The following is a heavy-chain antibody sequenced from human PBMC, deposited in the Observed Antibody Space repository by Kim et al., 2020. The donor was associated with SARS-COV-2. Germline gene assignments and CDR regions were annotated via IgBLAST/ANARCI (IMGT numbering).Heavy chain of an antibody. V-gene: IGHV4-31*03. CDR3: ARVARITIFGVVNSAFDI. Sequence: SETLSLTCTVSGGSISSGGYYWSWIRQHPGKGLEWIGYIDYSGGTYYNPSLKSRVTISVDTSKNQFSLKLSSVTAADTAVYYCARVARITIFGVVNSAFDIWGQGTMVTVSS. CDR1: GGSISSGGYY. CDR2: IDYSGGT. D-gene: IGHD3-3*01. J-gene: IGHJ3*02.